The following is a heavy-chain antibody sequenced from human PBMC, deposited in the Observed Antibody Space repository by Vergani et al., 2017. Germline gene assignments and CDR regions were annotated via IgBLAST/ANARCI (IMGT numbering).Heavy chain of an antibody. CDR2: ISYDGSNK. CDR3: ARDENWGWGALDY. V-gene: IGHV3-30*03. Sequence: QVQLVESGGGVVQPGRSLRLSCAASGFTFSSYGMHWVRQAPGKGLEWVAVISYDGSNKYYADSVKGRFTISRDNSKNTLYLQMNSLRAEDTAVYYCARDENWGWGALDYWGQGTLVTVSS. CDR1: GFTFSSYG. J-gene: IGHJ4*02. D-gene: IGHD7-27*01.